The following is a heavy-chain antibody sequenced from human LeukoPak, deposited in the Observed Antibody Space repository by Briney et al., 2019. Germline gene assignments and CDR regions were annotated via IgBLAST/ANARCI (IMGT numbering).Heavy chain of an antibody. D-gene: IGHD3-9*01. Sequence: KTGGSLRLSCAASGFTFSSYGMHWVRQAPGKGLEWVGRIKTKSEGGTIDYAAPVRGRFTISRDDSENTLYLQMNSLKTEDTALYYCSTDQGGDILTGCWGQGTLVTVSS. CDR3: STDQGGDILTGC. V-gene: IGHV3-15*07. CDR2: IKTKSEGGTI. J-gene: IGHJ4*02. CDR1: GFTFSSYG.